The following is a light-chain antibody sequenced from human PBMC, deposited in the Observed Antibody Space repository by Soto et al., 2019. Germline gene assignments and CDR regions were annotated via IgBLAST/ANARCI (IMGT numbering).Light chain of an antibody. CDR1: QSISSW. J-gene: IGKJ4*01. CDR2: DAS. V-gene: IGKV1-5*01. Sequence: DIHMSQSPSTLSASVGDRVTITCLASQSISSWLAWYQQKPGKPPKFMIYDASNLESGVPSRFSGSGAATEFTLTLSSMQPDDFAGYYCQQYNSYSPLTFGGGTKVDIK. CDR3: QQYNSYSPLT.